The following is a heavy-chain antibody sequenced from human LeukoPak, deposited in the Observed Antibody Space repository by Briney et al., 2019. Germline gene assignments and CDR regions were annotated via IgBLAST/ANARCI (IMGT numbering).Heavy chain of an antibody. CDR3: AKDPPYDYWSGYPDY. CDR2: IRSKANSYAT. V-gene: IGHV3-73*01. J-gene: IGHJ4*02. Sequence: PGGSLRLSCAASGFTFSGSAMHWVRQASGKGLEWVGRIRSKANSYATAYAASVKGRFTISRDDSKNTAYLQMNSLKTEDTAVYYCAKDPPYDYWSGYPDYWGQGTLVTVSS. CDR1: GFTFSGSA. D-gene: IGHD3-3*01.